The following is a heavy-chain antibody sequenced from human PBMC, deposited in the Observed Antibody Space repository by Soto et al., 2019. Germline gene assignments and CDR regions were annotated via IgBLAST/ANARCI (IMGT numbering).Heavy chain of an antibody. Sequence: QVQLVESGGGVVQPGRSLRLSCAASGFTFSSYGMHWVRQAPGKGLEWVAVIWYDGSNKYYADSVKGRFTISRDNSKNTLYLQMNSLRAEDTAVYYCARDWEPWLVRNDAFDIWGQGTMVTVSS. CDR2: IWYDGSNK. V-gene: IGHV3-33*01. J-gene: IGHJ3*02. CDR3: ARDWEPWLVRNDAFDI. CDR1: GFTFSSYG. D-gene: IGHD6-19*01.